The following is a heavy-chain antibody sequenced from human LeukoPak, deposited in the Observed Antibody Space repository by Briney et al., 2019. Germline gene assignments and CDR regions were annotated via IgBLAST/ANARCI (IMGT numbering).Heavy chain of an antibody. V-gene: IGHV3-23*01. Sequence: GGSLRLSCAVSGLIFSDYSMNWVRQAPGKGLEWVSTITAGGDYTYYADSVKGRFTISRDNSKNTLYLQMNSLRAEDTAVYYCARCREAYGSGSHCDAFDIWGQGTMVTVSS. CDR3: ARCREAYGSGSHCDAFDI. CDR2: ITAGGDYT. D-gene: IGHD3-10*01. J-gene: IGHJ3*02. CDR1: GLIFSDYS.